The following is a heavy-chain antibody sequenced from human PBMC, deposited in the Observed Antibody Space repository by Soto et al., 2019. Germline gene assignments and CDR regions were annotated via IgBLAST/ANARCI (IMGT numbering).Heavy chain of an antibody. CDR3: AKHSGYDHYYDMDV. Sequence: GGSLRLSCAASGFTFDIYAMSWVRQAPGKGLEWVSTIIGSGGTPYYADSVKGRFTISRDNSKNTLYVQMNSLGADDTAEYYCAKHSGYDHYYDMDVWGQGTTVTVSS. V-gene: IGHV3-23*01. CDR2: IIGSGGTP. J-gene: IGHJ6*02. CDR1: GFTFDIYA. D-gene: IGHD5-12*01.